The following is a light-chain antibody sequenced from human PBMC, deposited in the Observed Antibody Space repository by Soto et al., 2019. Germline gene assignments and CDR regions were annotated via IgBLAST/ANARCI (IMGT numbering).Light chain of an antibody. Sequence: EIVLTQSPGTLSLSPGERATLSCRASHTISSSYLAWYQQKPGQAPRLLMYGISRRAPGIPARFSGSGSGTDFTLTITRLEPEDFAVYYCQQYVTSSPRTFGQGTKVEIK. CDR1: HTISSSY. CDR2: GIS. J-gene: IGKJ1*01. CDR3: QQYVTSSPRT. V-gene: IGKV3-20*01.